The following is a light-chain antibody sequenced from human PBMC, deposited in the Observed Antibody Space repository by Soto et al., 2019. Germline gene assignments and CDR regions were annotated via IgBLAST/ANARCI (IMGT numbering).Light chain of an antibody. CDR3: ASYTNSITYV. CDR2: DVS. CDR1: SSDVGGYNY. V-gene: IGLV2-14*01. Sequence: QSVLTQPPSASGSPGQSVAISCTGTSSDVGGYNYVSWYQQHPGKAPKLMIYDVSSRPSGLSNRFSGSKSGNTASLIISGLQAEDEADYYCASYTNSITYVFGSGTKVSV. J-gene: IGLJ1*01.